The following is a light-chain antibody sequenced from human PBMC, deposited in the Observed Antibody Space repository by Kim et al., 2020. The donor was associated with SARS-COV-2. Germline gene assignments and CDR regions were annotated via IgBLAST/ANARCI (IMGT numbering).Light chain of an antibody. CDR1: QTISNY. CDR3: QQSYVTPRT. CDR2: TAS. Sequence: DIEMTQSPSSLSASVGDSVTITCRTSQTISNYLNWYQQKPGKAPKLLIFTASSLQSGVPSRFSGRASETDFTLTITSLQPEDFATYYCQQSYVTPRTFGQGTKVEVK. J-gene: IGKJ1*01. V-gene: IGKV1-39*01.